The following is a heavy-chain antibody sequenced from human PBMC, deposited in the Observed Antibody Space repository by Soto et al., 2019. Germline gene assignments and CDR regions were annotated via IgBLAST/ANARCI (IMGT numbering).Heavy chain of an antibody. J-gene: IGHJ5*02. CDR3: AKNGYGSDVLWWFGP. D-gene: IGHD5-12*01. V-gene: IGHV3-23*01. CDR2: ISGTADST. Sequence: GGSLRLSCAASGFTFGIYAMSWVRQAPGTGLEWVSAISGTADSTYYADSVKGRFTISRDNSKNTLYLQLNSLRAEDTAVYYCAKNGYGSDVLWWFGPWGQGTLVTVSS. CDR1: GFTFGIYA.